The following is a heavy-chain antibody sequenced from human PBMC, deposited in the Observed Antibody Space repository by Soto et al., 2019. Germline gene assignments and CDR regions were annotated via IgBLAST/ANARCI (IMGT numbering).Heavy chain of an antibody. CDR2: IWYDGSKK. CDR3: ARVGSVRPDDYYFDY. V-gene: IGHV3-33*01. J-gene: IGHJ4*02. D-gene: IGHD6-6*01. Sequence: QVQLVESGGGVVQPGRSLRLSCAASGFTFSRYGMHWVRQAPGKGLERVAVIWYDGSKKYYADSVKGRFTISIDNSKNTLYLQMTSVRADNTAGYFCARVGSVRPDDYYFDYLGQGSLVTAPS. CDR1: GFTFSRYG.